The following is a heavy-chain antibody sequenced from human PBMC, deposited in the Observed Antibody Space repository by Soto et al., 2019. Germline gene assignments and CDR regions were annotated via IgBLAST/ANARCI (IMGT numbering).Heavy chain of an antibody. V-gene: IGHV1-69*01. J-gene: IGHJ6*02. CDR1: GDTFKNSV. CDR2: TIPLFGTT. Sequence: QVQLVQSGVEVKKPGSSVRVSCKASGDTFKNSVISWVRQAPGQGLEWMGGTIPLFGTTDYAQKFQGRLRVTSEESTTTAYMEVSRLTSEDTAVYYCVAELDFGKLSVVWGQGTTVIVSS. CDR3: VAELDFGKLSVV. D-gene: IGHD3-10*01.